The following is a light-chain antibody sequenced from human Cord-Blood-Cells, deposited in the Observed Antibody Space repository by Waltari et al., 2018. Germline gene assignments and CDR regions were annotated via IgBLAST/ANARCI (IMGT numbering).Light chain of an antibody. CDR2: GAS. J-gene: IGKJ1*01. CDR3: QQYGSSWT. Sequence: EIVLTQSPGTLSLSPGERATLSCRASQSVSSSYLAWYQQKPGQAPRLRICGASSRATGIPDRFSGSGSGTDFTLTISRLEPEDFAVYYCQQYGSSWTFGQGTKVEIK. V-gene: IGKV3-20*01. CDR1: QSVSSSY.